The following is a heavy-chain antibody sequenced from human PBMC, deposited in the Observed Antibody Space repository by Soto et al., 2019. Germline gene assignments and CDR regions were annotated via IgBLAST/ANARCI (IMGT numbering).Heavy chain of an antibody. CDR3: ARESPVHWFDP. Sequence: KTSETLSLTCTVSGGSISSGGYYWSWIRQHPGKGLGWIGYIYYSGSTYYNPSLKSRVTISVDTSKNQFSLKLSSVSAADTAVYYCARESPVHWFDPWGQGTLVTVSS. V-gene: IGHV4-31*03. CDR2: IYYSGST. J-gene: IGHJ5*02. CDR1: GGSISSGGYY.